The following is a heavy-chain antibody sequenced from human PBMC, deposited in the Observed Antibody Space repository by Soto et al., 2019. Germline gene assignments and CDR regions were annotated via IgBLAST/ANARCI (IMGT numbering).Heavy chain of an antibody. D-gene: IGHD6-13*01. V-gene: IGHV3-23*01. CDR1: GFTFSSYA. J-gene: IGHJ6*02. Sequence: GGSLRLSCAASGFTFSSYAMSWVRQAPGKGLEWVSAISGSGGSTYYADSVKGRFTISRDNSKNTLYLQMNSLRAEDTAVYYCAKKQAAAGHYYYYYGMDVWGQGTTVPVSS. CDR3: AKKQAAAGHYYYYYGMDV. CDR2: ISGSGGST.